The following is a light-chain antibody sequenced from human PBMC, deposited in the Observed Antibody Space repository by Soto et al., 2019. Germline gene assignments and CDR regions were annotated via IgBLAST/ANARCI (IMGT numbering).Light chain of an antibody. CDR1: SSDVGSYNL. V-gene: IGLV2-23*01. Sequence: QSVLTQPASVSGSPGQSITISCTGTSSDVGSYNLVSWYQQHPGKAPKLMIYEGSKRPSGVSNRFSGSKSGNTASLTISGLQAEDEADYYCCSYAGSSTWVFGGGTKDRP. CDR2: EGS. CDR3: CSYAGSSTWV. J-gene: IGLJ3*02.